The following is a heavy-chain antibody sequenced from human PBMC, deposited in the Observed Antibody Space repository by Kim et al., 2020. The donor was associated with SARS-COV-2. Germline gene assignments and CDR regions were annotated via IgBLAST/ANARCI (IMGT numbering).Heavy chain of an antibody. Sequence: GGSLRLSCAASGFTFSSYWMSWVRQAPGKGLEWVANIKQDGSEKYYVDSVKGRFTISRDNAKNSLYLQMNSLRAEDTAVYYCARQGGDTAMTDFDYWGQGTLVTVSS. J-gene: IGHJ4*02. CDR2: IKQDGSEK. CDR3: ARQGGDTAMTDFDY. CDR1: GFTFSSYW. V-gene: IGHV3-7*03. D-gene: IGHD5-18*01.